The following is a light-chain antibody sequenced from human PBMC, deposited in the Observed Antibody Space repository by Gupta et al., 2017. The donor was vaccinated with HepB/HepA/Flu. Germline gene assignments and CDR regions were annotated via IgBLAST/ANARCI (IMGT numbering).Light chain of an antibody. J-gene: IGKJ4*01. CDR2: ATS. V-gene: IGKV1-12*01. CDR1: HSIRSW. CDR3: QQTISYPLT. Sequence: DIQMTQSPSSVSASVGDSVTITCRASHSIRSWLAWYQQKPGQAPKLLIYATSNLQNGVPSRFSGSGSGTDFTLTISSLQPEDFATYYCQQTISYPLTFGGGTRVQ.